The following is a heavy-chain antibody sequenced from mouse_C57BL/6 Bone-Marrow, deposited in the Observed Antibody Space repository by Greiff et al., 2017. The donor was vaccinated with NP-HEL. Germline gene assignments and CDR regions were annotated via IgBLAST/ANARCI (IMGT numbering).Heavy chain of an antibody. J-gene: IGHJ2*01. V-gene: IGHV1-55*01. Sequence: QVHVKQPGAELVKPGASVKMSCKASGYTFTSYWITWVKQRPGQGLEWIGDIYPGSGSTNYNEKFKSKATLTVDTSSSTAYMQLSSLTSEDSAVYYCARLGAVVATDFDYWGQGTTLTVSS. D-gene: IGHD1-1*01. CDR1: GYTFTSYW. CDR3: ARLGAVVATDFDY. CDR2: IYPGSGST.